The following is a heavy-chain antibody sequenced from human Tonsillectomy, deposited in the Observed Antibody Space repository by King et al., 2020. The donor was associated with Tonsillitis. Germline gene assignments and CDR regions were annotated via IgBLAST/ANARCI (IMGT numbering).Heavy chain of an antibody. CDR3: AREYWGAGDY. CDR2: INPEWTYI. Sequence: VQLVESGGGLIQPGGSLRLSCAASGFAFRTYWMFWVRQGPGKGLEWFSRINPEWTYIRYACSVMGRFTISRDNAKNTLFLQLSSLRAEDTAVYYCAREYWGAGDYWGQGTQVIVSS. CDR1: GFAFRTYW. D-gene: IGHD7-27*01. V-gene: IGHV3-74*01. J-gene: IGHJ4*02.